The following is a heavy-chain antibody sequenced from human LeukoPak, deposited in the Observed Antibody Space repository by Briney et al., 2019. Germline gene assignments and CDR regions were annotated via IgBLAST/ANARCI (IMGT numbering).Heavy chain of an antibody. D-gene: IGHD3-16*02. CDR2: MNPNSGNT. CDR3: ARANYVWGSYRHSPGMGY. V-gene: IGHV1-8*01. CDR1: GYTFTSYD. J-gene: IGHJ4*02. Sequence: ASVKVSCKASGYTFTSYDINWVRQATGQGLEWMGWMNPNSGNTGYAQKFQGRVTMTRNTSISTAYMELSSLRSEDTAVYYCARANYVWGSYRHSPGMGYWGQGTLVTVSS.